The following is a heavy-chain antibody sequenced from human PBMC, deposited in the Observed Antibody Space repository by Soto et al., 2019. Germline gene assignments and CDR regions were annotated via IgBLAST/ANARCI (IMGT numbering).Heavy chain of an antibody. D-gene: IGHD3-22*01. CDR1: GDSITRSNFY. J-gene: IGHJ5*02. Sequence: ETLSLTCTVSGDSITRSNFYWGWIRQPPGKGLEWLGSIFYSGSTFYNPALKSRVTFSVNTSKNHFSLKLSSVTAADTAVYYCARHKTTMLTVVSAFDPWGQGTQVTVSS. CDR3: ARHKTTMLTVVSAFDP. V-gene: IGHV4-39*02. CDR2: IFYSGST.